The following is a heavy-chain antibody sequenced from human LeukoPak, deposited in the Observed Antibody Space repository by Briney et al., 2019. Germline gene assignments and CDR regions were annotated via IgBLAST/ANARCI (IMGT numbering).Heavy chain of an antibody. CDR1: GGTFSSYA. D-gene: IGHD2-2*01. V-gene: IGHV1-69*13. Sequence: SVKVSCKASGGTFSSYAISWVRQAPGQGLEWMGGIIPIFGTANYAQKFQGRVTITADESTSTAYMELSSLRSEDTAVYYCASTDIVVVPTQIHFDYWGQGTLVTVSS. CDR2: IIPIFGTA. J-gene: IGHJ4*02. CDR3: ASTDIVVVPTQIHFDY.